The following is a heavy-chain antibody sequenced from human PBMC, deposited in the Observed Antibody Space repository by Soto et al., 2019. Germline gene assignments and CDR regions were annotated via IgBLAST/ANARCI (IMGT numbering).Heavy chain of an antibody. V-gene: IGHV4-34*01. CDR3: ARGGPHPLNIVATIPKTSKYNWFDP. CDR1: GGSFSGYY. D-gene: IGHD5-12*01. CDR2: INHSGST. Sequence: QVQLQQWGAGLLKPSETLSLTCAVYGGSFSGYYWSWIRQPPGKGLEWIGEINHSGSTNYNPSLKGRVTISVDTSKNQFSLKLSSVTAADTAVYYCARGGPHPLNIVATIPKTSKYNWFDPWGQGTLVTVSS. J-gene: IGHJ5*02.